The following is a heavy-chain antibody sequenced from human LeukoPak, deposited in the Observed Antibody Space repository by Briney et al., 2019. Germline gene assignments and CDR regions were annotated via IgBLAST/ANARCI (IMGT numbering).Heavy chain of an antibody. Sequence: GESLKISCKGSGYSFTSYWIGWVRQMPGKGLEWMGIIYPGDSDTRYSPSFQGQVTISADKSISTAYLQWSSLKASDTAMYYCARQSGYCNGGSCYSRYFQHWGQGTLVTVSS. J-gene: IGHJ1*01. V-gene: IGHV5-51*01. D-gene: IGHD2-15*01. CDR2: IYPGDSDT. CDR3: ARQSGYCNGGSCYSRYFQH. CDR1: GYSFTSYW.